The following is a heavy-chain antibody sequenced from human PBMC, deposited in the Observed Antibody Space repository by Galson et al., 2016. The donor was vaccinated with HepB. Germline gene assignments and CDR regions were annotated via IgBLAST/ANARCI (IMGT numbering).Heavy chain of an antibody. J-gene: IGHJ4*02. CDR2: ISSSSSTI. CDR3: ARRGIYCSSTSCYADY. CDR1: GFTFSSYS. D-gene: IGHD2-2*01. V-gene: IGHV3-48*02. Sequence: LRLSCAASGFTFSSYSVNWVRQAPGKGLVWVSYISSSSSTIYYADSVKGRFTISRDNAKNSLYLQMNSLRDEDTAVYYCARRGIYCSSTSCYADYWGQGTRVTVSS.